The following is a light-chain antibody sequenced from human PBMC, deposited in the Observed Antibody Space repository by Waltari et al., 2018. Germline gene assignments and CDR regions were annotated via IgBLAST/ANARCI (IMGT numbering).Light chain of an antibody. Sequence: DIQMTQSPSTLSASVGARITITCRASQSISHWLAWYQQKPGKAPKLLISKASSLEKEVPSRFSGSGSGTEFTLTITNLQPDDFATFYCQRYDDYPPTFGGGTKVEIK. J-gene: IGKJ4*01. CDR1: QSISHW. CDR2: KAS. V-gene: IGKV1-5*03. CDR3: QRYDDYPPT.